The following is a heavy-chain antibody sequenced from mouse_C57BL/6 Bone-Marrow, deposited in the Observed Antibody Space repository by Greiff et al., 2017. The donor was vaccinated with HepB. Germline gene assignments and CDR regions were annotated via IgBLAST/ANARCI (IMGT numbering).Heavy chain of an antibody. CDR2: INPNNGGT. D-gene: IGHD1-1*01. CDR3: ARRDGSSYWFAD. V-gene: IGHV1-26*01. Sequence: VQLQQSGPELVKPGASVKISCKASGYTFTDYYMNWVKQSHGKSLEWIGDINPNNGGTSYNQKFKGKATLTVDKSSSTAYMEHRGLTSEDSAVYYCARRDGSSYWFADWGQGTLVTVSA. J-gene: IGHJ3*01. CDR1: GYTFTDYY.